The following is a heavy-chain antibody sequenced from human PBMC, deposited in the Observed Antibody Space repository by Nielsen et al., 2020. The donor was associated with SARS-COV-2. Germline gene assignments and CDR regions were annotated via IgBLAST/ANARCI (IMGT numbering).Heavy chain of an antibody. J-gene: IGHJ6*02. CDR3: TSAAGTDYYYYYGVDV. D-gene: IGHD6-13*01. CDR2: ISSKAYGGTT. V-gene: IGHV3-49*02. Sequence: WMRQPPGKGLEWVGFISSKAYGGTTEYAASVKGRFIISRDDSKTIAYLQMNSLKTEDTAVYYCTSAAGTDYYYYYGVDVWGQGTTVTVSS.